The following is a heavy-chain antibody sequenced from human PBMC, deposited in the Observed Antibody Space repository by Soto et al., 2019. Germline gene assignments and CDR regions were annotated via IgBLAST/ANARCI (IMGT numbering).Heavy chain of an antibody. CDR1: GGSISSGGYY. Sequence: LSLTCTVSGGSISSGGYYWSWIRQHPGKGLEWIGYIYYSGSTYYNPFLKSRVTISVDTSKNQFSLKLSSVTAADTAVYYCARANPYCSGGSCYGYYYYGMDVWGQGTTVTVSS. V-gene: IGHV4-31*03. D-gene: IGHD2-15*01. CDR2: IYYSGST. CDR3: ARANPYCSGGSCYGYYYYGMDV. J-gene: IGHJ6*02.